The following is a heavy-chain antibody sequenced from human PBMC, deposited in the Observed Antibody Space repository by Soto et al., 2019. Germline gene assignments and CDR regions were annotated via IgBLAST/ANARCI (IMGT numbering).Heavy chain of an antibody. CDR2: INHSGST. D-gene: IGHD3-22*01. V-gene: IGHV4-34*01. CDR3: ARGQRIGVITTWFDY. Sequence: QVQLQQWGAGLLKPSETLSLTCAVYIGSFSGYYWSWIRQPPGKGLEWIGEINHSGSTNYNPSLKSRVTISVDTSKNQCSLKLSSVTAADTAVYYCARGQRIGVITTWFDYWGQGTLVTVSS. CDR1: IGSFSGYY. J-gene: IGHJ4*02.